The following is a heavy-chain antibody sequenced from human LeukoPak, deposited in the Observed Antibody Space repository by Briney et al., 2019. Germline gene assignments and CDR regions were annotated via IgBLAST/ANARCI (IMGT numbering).Heavy chain of an antibody. CDR1: GFTFSSYW. CDR2: ISGSGGST. Sequence: GGSLRLSCAASGFTFSSYWMSWVRQAPGKGLEWVSAISGSGGSTYYADSVRGRFTISRDNSKNTLYLQMNSLRAEDAAVYFCAKAPVTSCRGAYCYPFDSWGQGTLVTVSS. V-gene: IGHV3-23*01. J-gene: IGHJ4*02. D-gene: IGHD2-21*01. CDR3: AKAPVTSCRGAYCYPFDS.